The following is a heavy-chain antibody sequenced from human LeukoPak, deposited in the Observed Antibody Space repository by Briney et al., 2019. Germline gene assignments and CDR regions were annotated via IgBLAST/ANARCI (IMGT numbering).Heavy chain of an antibody. V-gene: IGHV3-7*01. J-gene: IGHJ4*02. CDR2: IKQDGIEK. CDR3: ARDRITMVRGVIPSYFDY. CDR1: GFTFSSYW. Sequence: GGSLRLSCAASGFTFSSYWMSWVRQAPGKGLEWGANIKQDGIEKYYVDSVKGRFTISRDNAKNSLYLQMNSLRAEDTAVYYCARDRITMVRGVIPSYFDYWGQRTPVTVSS. D-gene: IGHD3-10*01.